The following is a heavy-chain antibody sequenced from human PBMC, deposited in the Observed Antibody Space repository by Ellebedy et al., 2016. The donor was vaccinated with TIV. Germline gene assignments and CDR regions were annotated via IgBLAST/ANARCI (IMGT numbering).Heavy chain of an antibody. J-gene: IGHJ4*02. Sequence: GESLKISCAASGFTFSSYAMSWVRQAPGKGLEWVSGISASGGHTYYADSVKGRFPISRDTSRDTVYLQMNRLRAEDTALYHCAKDPFTFGGIVGPTIMDYWGPGTQVTVSS. CDR3: AKDPFTFGGIVGPTIMDY. CDR2: ISASGGHT. V-gene: IGHV3-23*01. D-gene: IGHD1-26*01. CDR1: GFTFSSYA.